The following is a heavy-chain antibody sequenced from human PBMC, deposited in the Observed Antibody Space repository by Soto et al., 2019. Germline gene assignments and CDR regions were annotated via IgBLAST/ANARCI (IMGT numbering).Heavy chain of an antibody. CDR1: GFTFSDYY. CDR2: ISSSGSTI. D-gene: IGHD5-12*01. CDR3: ARAGSGYAEDYYYSYMDV. Sequence: QVQLVESGGGLVKPGGSLRLSCAASGFTFSDYYMSWIRQAPGKGLEWVSYISSSGSTIYYADSGKGRFTIARDNAKHSLYLQMNSRRAEDTAVYSCARAGSGYAEDYYYSYMDVWGKGTTVTVSS. V-gene: IGHV3-11*01. J-gene: IGHJ6*03.